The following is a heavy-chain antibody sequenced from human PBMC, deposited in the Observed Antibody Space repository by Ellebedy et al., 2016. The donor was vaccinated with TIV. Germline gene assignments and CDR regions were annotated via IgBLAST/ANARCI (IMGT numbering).Heavy chain of an antibody. V-gene: IGHV3-7*01. CDR1: GFTFSSYW. Sequence: GESLKISCAASGFTFSSYWMSWVRQAPGKGLEWVANIKQDGSEKYYVDSVKGRFTISRNNAKNSLYLQMNSLRAEDMAVYYCARDLWELLFWYFDLWGRGTLVTVSS. CDR2: IKQDGSEK. CDR3: ARDLWELLFWYFDL. J-gene: IGHJ2*01. D-gene: IGHD1-26*01.